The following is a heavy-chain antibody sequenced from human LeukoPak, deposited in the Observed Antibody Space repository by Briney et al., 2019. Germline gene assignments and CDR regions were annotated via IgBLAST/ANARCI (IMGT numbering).Heavy chain of an antibody. CDR1: GFTFDDYT. CDR2: ISWDGGST. J-gene: IGHJ4*02. D-gene: IGHD3-22*01. Sequence: GGSLRLSCAASGFTFDDYTMHWVRQAPGKGLEWVSLISWDGGSTYYADSVKGRFTISRDDAKNSLYLQMNSLRAEDTALYYCAKGILHSGYYFDYWGQGTLVTVSS. V-gene: IGHV3-43*01. CDR3: AKGILHSGYYFDY.